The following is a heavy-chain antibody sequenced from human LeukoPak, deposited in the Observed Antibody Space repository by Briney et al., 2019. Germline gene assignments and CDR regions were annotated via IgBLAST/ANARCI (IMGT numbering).Heavy chain of an antibody. V-gene: IGHV3-11*01. Sequence: PGGSLRLSCAASGFTFSDYYMSWIRQAPGKGLEWVSYISSSGSTIYYADSVKGRFTISRGNAKNSLYLQMNSLRAEDTAVYYCARVRGGYDYYYYYMDVWGKGTTVTISS. CDR3: ARVRGGYDYYYYYMDV. CDR1: GFTFSDYY. D-gene: IGHD5-12*01. CDR2: ISSSGSTI. J-gene: IGHJ6*03.